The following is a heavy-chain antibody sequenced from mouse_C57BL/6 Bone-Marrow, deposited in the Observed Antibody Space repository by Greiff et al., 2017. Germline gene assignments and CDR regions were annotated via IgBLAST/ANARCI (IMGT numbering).Heavy chain of an antibody. V-gene: IGHV1-50*01. J-gene: IGHJ3*01. CDR3: AREGKKWAWLAY. CDR1: GYTFTSYW. CDR2: IDPSDSYT. Sequence: QVQLQQPGAELVKPGASVKLSCKASGYTFTSYWMQWVKQRPGQGLEWIGEIDPSDSYTNYNQKFKGKATLTVDTSSSTAYMQLSSLTSEDSAVYYCAREGKKWAWLAYWGQGTLVTVSA.